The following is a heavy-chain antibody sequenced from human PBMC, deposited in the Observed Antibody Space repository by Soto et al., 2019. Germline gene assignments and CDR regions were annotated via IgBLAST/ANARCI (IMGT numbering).Heavy chain of an antibody. D-gene: IGHD4-4*01. CDR3: ALTVTTRGWLALDY. Sequence: GGSLRLSCAASGFTFSSYAMSWVRQAPGKGLEWVSAISGSGGSTYYADSVKGRFTISRDNSKNTLYLQMNSLRAEDTAVYYCALTVTTRGWLALDYWGQGTLVTVSS. J-gene: IGHJ4*02. CDR2: ISGSGGST. V-gene: IGHV3-23*01. CDR1: GFTFSSYA.